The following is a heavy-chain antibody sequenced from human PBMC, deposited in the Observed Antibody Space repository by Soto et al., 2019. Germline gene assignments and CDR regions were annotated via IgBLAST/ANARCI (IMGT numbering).Heavy chain of an antibody. CDR1: GFTFSSYS. J-gene: IGHJ4*02. V-gene: IGHV3-48*02. D-gene: IGHD1-1*01. CDR2: ISSSSSTK. CDR3: AKDRPRRTSGYFFDY. Sequence: GESLKISCAGSGFTFSSYSMNWVRQAPGKGLERVSYISSSSSTKYYADSVKGRFTISRDNAKNSLYLQMNSLRDEDTALYYCAKDRPRRTSGYFFDYWGQGTPVTVSS.